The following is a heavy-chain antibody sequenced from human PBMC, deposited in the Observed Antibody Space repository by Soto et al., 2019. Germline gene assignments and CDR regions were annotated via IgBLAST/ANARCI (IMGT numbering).Heavy chain of an antibody. CDR1: GGTFSSYA. J-gene: IGHJ3*02. Sequence: SVKVSCKASGGTFSSYAISWVRQAPGQGLEWMGGIIPIFGTANYAQKFQGRVTITADESTSTAYMELSSLRSEDTAVYYCARERSAGAGGYGALDIWGQGTMVTVSS. CDR3: ARERSAGAGGYGALDI. V-gene: IGHV1-69*13. CDR2: IIPIFGTA. D-gene: IGHD2-15*01.